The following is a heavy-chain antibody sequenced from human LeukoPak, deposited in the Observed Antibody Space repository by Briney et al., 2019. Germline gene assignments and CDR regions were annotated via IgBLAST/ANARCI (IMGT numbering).Heavy chain of an antibody. V-gene: IGHV3-13*01. CDR2: IGTAGDT. J-gene: IGHJ4*02. CDR3: ARGRLAVAGVLGYDY. Sequence: GGSLRLSCAASGFTFSSYDMHWVRQATGKGLEWVSAIGTAGDTYYPGSVKGRFTISRENAKNSLYLQMNSLRAGDTAVYYCARGRLAVAGVLGYDYWGQGTLVTVSS. CDR1: GFTFSSYD. D-gene: IGHD6-19*01.